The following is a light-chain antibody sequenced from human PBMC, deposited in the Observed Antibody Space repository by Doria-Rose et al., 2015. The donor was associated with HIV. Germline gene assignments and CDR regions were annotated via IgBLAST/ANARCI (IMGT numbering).Light chain of an antibody. V-gene: IGKV1-9*01. CDR3: RQFDSFPRT. Sequence: FTQSPSFLSASVGVRVTITCRASQGISRYLAWYQQKPGKAPTLLIFGASTLQSGVPSRFSGSGSGTEFTLTISSLQPEDFATYYCRQFDSFPRTFGQGTKVELK. J-gene: IGKJ1*01. CDR2: GAS. CDR1: QGISRY.